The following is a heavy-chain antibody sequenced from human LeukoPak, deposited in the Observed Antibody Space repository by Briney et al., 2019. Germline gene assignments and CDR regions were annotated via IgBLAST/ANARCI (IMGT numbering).Heavy chain of an antibody. D-gene: IGHD6-6*01. Sequence: SETLSLTCTVSGGSISSYYWSWIRQPPGKGLEWIGYIYYSGSTNYNPSLKSRVTISVDTSKNQFSLKLSSVTAADTAVYYCARLAAPRGAFDIWGQGTMVTASS. V-gene: IGHV4-59*08. CDR3: ARLAAPRGAFDI. J-gene: IGHJ3*02. CDR1: GGSISSYY. CDR2: IYYSGST.